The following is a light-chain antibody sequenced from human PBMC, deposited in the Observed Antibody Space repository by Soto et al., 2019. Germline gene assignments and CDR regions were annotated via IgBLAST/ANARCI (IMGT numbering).Light chain of an antibody. Sequence: DVVMTQSPLSLPVSLGQPASISCTSTQTLVYSDGNTYLNWFHQRPGQSPRRLIYRVSNRDSGVPDRFSGSVSGTHFTLRISRVEAEDVGVYYCMQGAHWPWTFGQGTKLEIK. V-gene: IGKV2-30*01. CDR3: MQGAHWPWT. J-gene: IGKJ1*01. CDR1: QTLVYSDGNTY. CDR2: RVS.